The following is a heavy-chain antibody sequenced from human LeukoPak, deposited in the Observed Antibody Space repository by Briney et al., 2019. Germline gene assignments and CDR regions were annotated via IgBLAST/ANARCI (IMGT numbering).Heavy chain of an antibody. CDR2: ISGSGGST. D-gene: IGHD3-3*01. Sequence: GGSLRLSCAASGFTFSSYAMSWVRQAPGKGLEWVSAISGSGGSTYYADSVKGRFTISRDNSKNTLYLQMNSLRAEDTAVYYCAKAYYDFWESLTVFDYWGQGTLVTVSS. CDR1: GFTFSSYA. CDR3: AKAYYDFWESLTVFDY. V-gene: IGHV3-23*01. J-gene: IGHJ4*02.